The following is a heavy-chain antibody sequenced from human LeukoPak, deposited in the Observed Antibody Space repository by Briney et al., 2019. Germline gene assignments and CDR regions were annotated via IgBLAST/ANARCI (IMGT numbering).Heavy chain of an antibody. CDR3: AKEGAGRSNRYFQH. CDR2: ISDSGDYT. Sequence: PGGSLRLSCAASGLTFTRHLMHWVRQAPGKGLEWVSVISDSGDYTYYADSVKGRFTISRDNSKNTLYLQMNSLRAEDTAIYYCAKEGAGRSNRYFQHWGQGTLVTVSS. V-gene: IGHV3-23*01. D-gene: IGHD2-15*01. CDR1: GLTFTRHL. J-gene: IGHJ1*01.